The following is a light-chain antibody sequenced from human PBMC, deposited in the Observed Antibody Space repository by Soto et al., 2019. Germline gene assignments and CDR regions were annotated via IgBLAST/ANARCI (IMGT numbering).Light chain of an antibody. CDR2: DVS. CDR1: QSVDTK. Sequence: EIVMTQSPATLSASPGERVVLSCRASQSVDTKLDWYQQKPGQAPRLLMYDVSARATGIPARFMGSGSGTDFTLTISRLEPEDFAVYYCQQYGSSLAFGGGTKVEIK. V-gene: IGKV3-15*01. J-gene: IGKJ4*01. CDR3: QQYGSSLA.